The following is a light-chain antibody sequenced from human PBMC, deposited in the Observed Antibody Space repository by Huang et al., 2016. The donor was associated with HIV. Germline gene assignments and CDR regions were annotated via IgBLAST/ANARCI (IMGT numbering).Light chain of an antibody. V-gene: IGKV3-11*01. CDR2: DAS. J-gene: IGKJ4*01. CDR1: KSISNQ. Sequence: IVLTQSPATLSWYLGERVTLSCRASKSISNQLAWYQQRPGQAPRLLIYDASNRVAGVPARFSGSGSGTDFTLTISSLEPEDFALYYCQQHHSWLTFGGGTKLEVK. CDR3: QQHHSWLT.